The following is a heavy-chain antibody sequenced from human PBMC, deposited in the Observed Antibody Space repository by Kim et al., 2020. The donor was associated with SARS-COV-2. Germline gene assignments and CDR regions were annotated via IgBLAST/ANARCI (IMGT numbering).Heavy chain of an antibody. CDR1: GGTFSSYA. D-gene: IGHD2-2*01. CDR2: IIPIFGTA. CDR3: ASGLGYCSSTSCSHFDY. V-gene: IGHV1-69*13. Sequence: SVKVSCKASGGTFSSYAISWVRQAPGQGLEWMGGIIPIFGTANYAQKFQGRVTITADESTSTAYMELSSLRSEDTAVYYCASGLGYCSSTSCSHFDYWGQGTLVTVSS. J-gene: IGHJ4*02.